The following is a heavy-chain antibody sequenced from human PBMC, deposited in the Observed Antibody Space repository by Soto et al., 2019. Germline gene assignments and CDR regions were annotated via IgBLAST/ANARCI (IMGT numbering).Heavy chain of an antibody. CDR3: AGQGESSGSYYYGMDV. J-gene: IGHJ6*02. V-gene: IGHV1-69*12. CDR1: GGTFSSYT. Sequence: QVQLVQSGAEVKKPGSSVKVSCKASGGTFSSYTISWVRQAPGQGLEWMGGIIPIFGTANYAQRFQGRVTTNADESKSTAYMELSSLRSEDTAVYYWAGQGESSGSYYYGMDVWGQGTTVIVSS. D-gene: IGHD3-22*01. CDR2: IIPIFGTA.